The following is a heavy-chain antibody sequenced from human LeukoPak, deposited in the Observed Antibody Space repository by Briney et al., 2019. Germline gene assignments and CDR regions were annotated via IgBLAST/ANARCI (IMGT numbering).Heavy chain of an antibody. Sequence: PGGSLRLSCAASGFTFSSYSINWVRQAPGKGLEWVSSISSSSTYIYYADSVKGRFTIPRENAKNSLYLQMNSLRAEDTAVYYCARGGQQLVPDYWGQGTLVTVSS. D-gene: IGHD6-13*01. J-gene: IGHJ4*02. V-gene: IGHV3-21*01. CDR3: ARGGQQLVPDY. CDR1: GFTFSSYS. CDR2: ISSSSTYI.